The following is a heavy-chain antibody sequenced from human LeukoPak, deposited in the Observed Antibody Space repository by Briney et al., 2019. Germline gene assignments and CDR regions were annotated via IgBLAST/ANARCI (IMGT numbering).Heavy chain of an antibody. Sequence: ASVKVSCKASGYTFTAFYIHWVRQAPGQGLEWMGWINTNTGDTNYAQKFQGRVTMTRDTSVTTAYMELSTLRAEDTAVYYCARDSYYDVLTASGFDIWGQGTMVSVSS. CDR1: GYTFTAFY. CDR3: ARDSYYDVLTASGFDI. J-gene: IGHJ3*02. CDR2: INTNTGDT. D-gene: IGHD3-9*01. V-gene: IGHV1-2*02.